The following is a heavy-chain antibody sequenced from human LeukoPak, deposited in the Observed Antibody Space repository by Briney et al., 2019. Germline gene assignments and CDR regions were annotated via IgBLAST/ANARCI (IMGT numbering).Heavy chain of an antibody. J-gene: IGHJ5*02. CDR1: GFTFSSYA. D-gene: IGHD2-2*01. V-gene: IGHV3-23*01. Sequence: GESLRLSCAASGFTFSSYAMSWVRQAPGKGLEWVSAISGSGGSTYYADSVKGRFTISRDNSKNTLYLQMNSLRAEDTAVYYCAKHRIVVVPAAMGTWGQGTLVTVS. CDR2: ISGSGGST. CDR3: AKHRIVVVPAAMGT.